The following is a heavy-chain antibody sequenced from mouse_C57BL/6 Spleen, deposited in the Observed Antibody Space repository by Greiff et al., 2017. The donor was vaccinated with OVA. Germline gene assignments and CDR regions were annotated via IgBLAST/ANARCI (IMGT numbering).Heavy chain of an antibody. V-gene: IGHV5-6*01. CDR1: GFTFSSYG. CDR3: ATDSNYVGY. Sequence: EVTLVESGGDLVKPGGSLKLSCAASGFTFSSYGMSWVRQTPDKRLEWVATISSGGSYTYYPDSVKGRFTISRDNAKNTLYLQMSSLKSEDTAMYYCATDSNYVGYWGQGTTLTVSS. D-gene: IGHD2-5*01. J-gene: IGHJ2*01. CDR2: ISSGGSYT.